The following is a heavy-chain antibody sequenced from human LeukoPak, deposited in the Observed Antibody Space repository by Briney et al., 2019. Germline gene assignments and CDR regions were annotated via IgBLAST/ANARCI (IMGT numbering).Heavy chain of an antibody. Sequence: SETLSLTCTVSGYSISSGYFWGWIRQPPGKGLECIGTIYHSGSTYYNPSLKSRVTISVDTSNNQCSLKLNSVTAADTSVYYCARAGDYDFWSGYYTSHPPGWFDPWGQGTLVTVSS. V-gene: IGHV4-38-2*02. CDR1: GYSISSGYF. J-gene: IGHJ5*02. CDR3: ARAGDYDFWSGYYTSHPPGWFDP. D-gene: IGHD3-3*01. CDR2: IYHSGST.